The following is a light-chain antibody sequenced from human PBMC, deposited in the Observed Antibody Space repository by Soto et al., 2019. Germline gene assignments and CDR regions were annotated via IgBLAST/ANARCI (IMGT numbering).Light chain of an antibody. CDR1: HSVSSN. V-gene: IGKV3-15*01. CDR2: AAS. J-gene: IGKJ1*01. Sequence: EIVIKKSPATLSVYPGERANLSCRASHSVSSNLAWYQQKPGQAPRLLIYAASARATGIPARFSGSGSGTEFTLTISSLQSEDFAIYYCQQYNNWPPVTFGQGTKVDIK. CDR3: QQYNNWPPVT.